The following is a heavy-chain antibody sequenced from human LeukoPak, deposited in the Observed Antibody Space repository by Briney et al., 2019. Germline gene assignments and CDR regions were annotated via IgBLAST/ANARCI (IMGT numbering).Heavy chain of an antibody. V-gene: IGHV1-2*02. J-gene: IGHJ3*02. CDR1: GYTFTDYY. CDR2: INPNSGVT. Sequence: ASVKVSCKASGYTFTDYYIHWVRQAPGQGLEWMGWINPNSGVTKYAQKFQGRVTMTRDTSISTAYMELSRLRSDDTAVYYCARDRRNYGWLSAFDIWGQGTMVTVSS. CDR3: ARDRRNYGWLSAFDI. D-gene: IGHD3-10*01.